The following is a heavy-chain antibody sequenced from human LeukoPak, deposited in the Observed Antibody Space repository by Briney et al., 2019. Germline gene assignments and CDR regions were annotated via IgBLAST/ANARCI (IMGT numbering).Heavy chain of an antibody. D-gene: IGHD6-19*01. CDR1: GFTFSSYA. J-gene: IGHJ4*02. CDR3: AKDGYSSGWWYYFDY. CDR2: ISGSGGST. V-gene: IGHV3-23*01. Sequence: GGSLRLSCAASGFTFSSYAMSWVRQAPGKGLEWVSAISGSGGSTYYADSVKGRFTISRDNSKNTLYLQMNSLRAEDTAVYYCAKDGYSSGWWYYFDYWGQGTLVTVSS.